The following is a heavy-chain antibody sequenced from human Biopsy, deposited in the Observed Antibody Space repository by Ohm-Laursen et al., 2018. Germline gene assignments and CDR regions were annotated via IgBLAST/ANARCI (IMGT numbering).Heavy chain of an antibody. Sequence: LSLTCAASGFPFSDYYMRWIRQAPGKGLEWVSYISSGGTTIYYADSVKGRFTISRDNAKNSLYLQMNSLRADDTVVYYCARDTRWSPYHMDVWGQGTTVTVSS. CDR1: GFPFSDYY. J-gene: IGHJ6*02. V-gene: IGHV3-11*01. CDR3: ARDTRWSPYHMDV. D-gene: IGHD4-23*01. CDR2: ISSGGTTI.